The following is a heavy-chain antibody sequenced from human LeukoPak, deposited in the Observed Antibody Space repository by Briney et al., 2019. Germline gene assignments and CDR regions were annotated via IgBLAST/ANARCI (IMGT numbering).Heavy chain of an antibody. CDR3: ARDQYYYDSSGYYRFDY. Sequence: SETLSLTCAVYGGSFSGYYWSWIRQPPGKGLEWIGEIYHSGSTNYNPSLKSRVTMSVDTSKNQFSLKLSSVTAADTAVYYCARDQYYYDSSGYYRFDYWGQGTLVTVSS. CDR1: GGSFSGYY. D-gene: IGHD3-22*01. J-gene: IGHJ4*02. CDR2: IYHSGST. V-gene: IGHV4-34*01.